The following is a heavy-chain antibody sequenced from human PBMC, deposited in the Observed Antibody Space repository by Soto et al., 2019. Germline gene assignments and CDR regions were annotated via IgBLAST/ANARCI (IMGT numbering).Heavy chain of an antibody. CDR3: ARVVSRELRLLAALDI. D-gene: IGHD2-15*01. CDR1: GGTFTSYA. J-gene: IGHJ3*02. V-gene: IGHV1-69*12. CDR2: IIPMFGST. Sequence: QVQLVQPGAEVVKPGSSVRVSCKASGGTFTSYAINWVRQAPGQGLEWMGGIIPMFGSTKYAQKFEGRLTLPADASTGTAYMVLRSLASGDTAVYFCARVVSRELRLLAALDIWGQGTIVTVSS.